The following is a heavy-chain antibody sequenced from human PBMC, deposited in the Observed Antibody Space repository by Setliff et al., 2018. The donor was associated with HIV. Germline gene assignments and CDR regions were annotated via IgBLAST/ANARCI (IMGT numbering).Heavy chain of an antibody. Sequence: SETLSLTCTVSGGSISSYYWSWIRQPPGKGLEWIGYIYYSGSTNYHPSLKSRVTISVDTSKNQFSLKLSSVTAADTAVYYCARDNRVMALNYYYYYMDVWGKGTTVTVSS. CDR3: ARDNRVMALNYYYYYMDV. J-gene: IGHJ6*03. V-gene: IGHV4-59*01. D-gene: IGHD2-21*01. CDR1: GGSISSYY. CDR2: IYYSGST.